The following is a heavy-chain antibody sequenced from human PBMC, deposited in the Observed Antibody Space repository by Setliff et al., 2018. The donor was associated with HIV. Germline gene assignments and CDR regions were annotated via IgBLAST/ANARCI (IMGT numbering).Heavy chain of an antibody. V-gene: IGHV1-8*02. J-gene: IGHJ6*03. CDR2: ISPNGGYT. Sequence: ASVKVSCKASGYSFTSYAISWVRQAPGQGLEWMAWISPNGGYTNYAQKFQGRVTMTRNTSISTAYMELSSLRSEDTAIYYCARVLRGSSGWYGYYYMDVWGKGTTVTVSS. CDR3: ARVLRGSSGWYGYYYMDV. D-gene: IGHD6-19*01. CDR1: GYSFTSYA.